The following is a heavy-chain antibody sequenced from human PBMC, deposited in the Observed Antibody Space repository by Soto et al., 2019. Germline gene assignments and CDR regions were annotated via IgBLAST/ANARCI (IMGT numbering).Heavy chain of an antibody. CDR3: VRTAYSSGWYGYLGMDV. CDR1: GFSLTTSGMC. V-gene: IGHV2-70*20. D-gene: IGHD6-19*01. J-gene: IGHJ6*02. Sequence: SGPTLVNPTQPLTLTCTFSGFSLTTSGMCVSWVRQPPGKAPEWLALINWGDDKYYTTSLKTRLTIARDTSKNQVVLTVTNMNPVDTATYYCVRTAYSSGWYGYLGMDVWGQGTTVTV. CDR2: INWGDDK.